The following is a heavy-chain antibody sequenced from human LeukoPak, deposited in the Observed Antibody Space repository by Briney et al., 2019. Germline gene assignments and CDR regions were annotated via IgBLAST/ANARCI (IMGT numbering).Heavy chain of an antibody. V-gene: IGHV1-69*05. J-gene: IGHJ4*02. CDR3: ARLDCSSTSCYEP. CDR1: GGTFSSYA. CDR2: IIPIFGTA. D-gene: IGHD2-2*01. Sequence: SVRVSCKASGGTFSSYAISWVRQAPGQGLEWMGGIIPIFGTANYAQKFQGRVTITTDESTSTAYMELSSLRSEDTAVYYCARLDCSSTSCYEPWGQGTLVTVSS.